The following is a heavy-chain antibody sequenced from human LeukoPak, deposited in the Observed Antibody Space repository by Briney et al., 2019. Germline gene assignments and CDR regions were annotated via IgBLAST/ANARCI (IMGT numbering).Heavy chain of an antibody. Sequence: ASVKVSCTASGYTFTSYGISWVRQAPGQGLEWMGWISAYNGNTNYAQKLQGRVTMTTDTSTSTAYMELRSLRSDDTAVYYCARVEGSMVWDYYYYYMDVWGKGTTVTVSS. CDR2: ISAYNGNT. J-gene: IGHJ6*03. CDR1: GYTFTSYG. D-gene: IGHD3-10*01. CDR3: ARVEGSMVWDYYYYYMDV. V-gene: IGHV1-18*01.